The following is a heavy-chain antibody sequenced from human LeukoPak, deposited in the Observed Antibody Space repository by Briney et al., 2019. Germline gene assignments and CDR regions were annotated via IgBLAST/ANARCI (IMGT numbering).Heavy chain of an antibody. J-gene: IGHJ5*02. Sequence: RRSRRPSRAASGFTLRNAWMSWVRQAPGKGLEWVGRINSKTDGGTTDYAAPVKGRFTISRGDSKDTLYLQMNRLKTEDTAVYYCTTPSIAAAGTIPLVTYRHDHWGQGTLVTVSS. D-gene: IGHD6-13*01. CDR1: GFTLRNAW. CDR2: INSKTDGGTT. V-gene: IGHV3-15*01. CDR3: TTPSIAAAGTIPLVTYRHDH.